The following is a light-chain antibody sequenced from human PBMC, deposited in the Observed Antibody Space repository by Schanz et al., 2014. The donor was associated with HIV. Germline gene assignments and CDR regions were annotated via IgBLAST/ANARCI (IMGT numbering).Light chain of an antibody. CDR2: SAS. J-gene: IGKJ3*01. Sequence: DIQMTQTPSSLSASVGDRVTINCRASQRIKNFLAWFQQKPGKVPKLLIYSASTLQSGVPSRFSGSGSGTDFTLTISSLQPEDVATYYCQSSNSAPFTFGPGTKVEIK. CDR1: QRIKNF. V-gene: IGKV1-27*01. CDR3: QSSNSAPFT.